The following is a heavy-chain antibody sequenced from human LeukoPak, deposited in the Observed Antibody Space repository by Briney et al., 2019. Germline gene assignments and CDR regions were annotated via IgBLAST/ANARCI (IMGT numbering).Heavy chain of an antibody. D-gene: IGHD3-16*01. J-gene: IGHJ4*02. V-gene: IGHV4-59*01. CDR3: ARVRRNLGPFDY. CDR2: IYYSGST. Sequence: PSETLSLTCTVSGGSISSYYWSWIRQPPGKGLEWVGYIYYSGSTNYNPSLKSRVTISVDTSKNQFSLKLSSVTAADTAVYYCARVRRNLGPFDYWGQGTLVTVSS. CDR1: GGSISSYY.